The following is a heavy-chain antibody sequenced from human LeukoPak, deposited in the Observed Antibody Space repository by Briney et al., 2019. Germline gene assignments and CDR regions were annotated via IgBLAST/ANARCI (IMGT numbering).Heavy chain of an antibody. CDR3: AREGGWNDFDY. CDR1: GFTFSGFT. V-gene: IGHV3-48*04. D-gene: IGHD1-1*01. Sequence: GGALILSCAAPGFTFSGFTLNWVRQAPGKGLEWVSYISSSGNLIHYADSVKGRFTFSRDNARNSLYLQMNSLRADDTAIYYCAREGGWNDFDYWGQGTLVTVSS. CDR2: ISSSGNLI. J-gene: IGHJ4*02.